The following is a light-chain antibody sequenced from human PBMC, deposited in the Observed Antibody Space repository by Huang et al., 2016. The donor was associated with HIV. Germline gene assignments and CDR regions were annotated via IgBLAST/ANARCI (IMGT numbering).Light chain of an antibody. CDR2: WAS. Sequence: DIVVTQSPDSLALSLGGSAANNCTASQSVLKTSNNKNCLSWYQLKPGQPPKLLIYWASTRESGVPDRFSGSGSGTHFTLTIASLQAEDVAVYYCHQYYDTPQTFGQGTKVEVK. J-gene: IGKJ1*01. CDR1: QSVLKTSNNKNC. V-gene: IGKV4-1*01. CDR3: HQYYDTPQT.